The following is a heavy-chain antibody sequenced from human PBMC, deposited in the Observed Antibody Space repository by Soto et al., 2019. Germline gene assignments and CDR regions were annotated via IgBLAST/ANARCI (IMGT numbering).Heavy chain of an antibody. J-gene: IGHJ4*02. CDR3: ARVPYSSGWGVFDY. CDR2: IYYSGST. D-gene: IGHD6-19*01. CDR1: RGAVISYY. V-gene: IGHV4-59*02. Sequence: PSDTLSLSGAVARGAVISYYWSWIRQPPGKGLEWIGYIYYSGSTNYNPSLKSRVTISVDTSKNQFSLKLSSVTAADTAVYYCARVPYSSGWGVFDYWGQGTLVTVSS.